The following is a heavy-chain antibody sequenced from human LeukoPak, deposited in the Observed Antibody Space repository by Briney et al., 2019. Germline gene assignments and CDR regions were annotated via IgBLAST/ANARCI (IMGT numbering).Heavy chain of an antibody. CDR1: GGSIGSSSYY. D-gene: IGHD6-13*01. CDR3: ARPAGQQLLDPFDY. V-gene: IGHV4-39*01. J-gene: IGHJ4*02. CDR2: IYYSGNT. Sequence: SETLSLTCTVSGGSIGSSSYYWGWIRQPPGKGLEWIGSIYYSGNTYYNPSLKSRVTISVDTSKNQFSLKLRSVTAADTAVYYCARPAGQQLLDPFDYWGQGTLVTVSS.